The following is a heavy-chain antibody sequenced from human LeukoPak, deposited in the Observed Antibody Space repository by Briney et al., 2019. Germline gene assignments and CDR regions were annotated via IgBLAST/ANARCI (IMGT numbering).Heavy chain of an antibody. Sequence: SVKVSCKASGGTFSSYAISWVRQAPGQGLEWMGGIIPIFGTANYAQKFQGRVTITADKSTSTAYMELSSLRSADTAVYYCARAEAAAHNLIFDYWGQGTLVTVSS. CDR1: GGTFSSYA. D-gene: IGHD6-13*01. J-gene: IGHJ4*02. V-gene: IGHV1-69*06. CDR2: IIPIFGTA. CDR3: ARAEAAAHNLIFDY.